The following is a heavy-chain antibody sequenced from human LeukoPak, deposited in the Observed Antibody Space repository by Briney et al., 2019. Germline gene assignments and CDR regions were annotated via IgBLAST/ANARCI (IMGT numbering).Heavy chain of an antibody. CDR1: GYTFTSYG. J-gene: IGHJ4*02. V-gene: IGHV1-18*01. D-gene: IGHD3-9*01. CDR3: ARDGFYDILTGYHGGYYFDY. Sequence: ASVKVSCKASGYTFTSYGISWVRQAPGQGLEWMGWISAYNGNTNYAQKLQGRVTMTTDTSTSTAYMELRSLRSDDTAVYYCARDGFYDILTGYHGGYYFDYWGQGTLVTVSS. CDR2: ISAYNGNT.